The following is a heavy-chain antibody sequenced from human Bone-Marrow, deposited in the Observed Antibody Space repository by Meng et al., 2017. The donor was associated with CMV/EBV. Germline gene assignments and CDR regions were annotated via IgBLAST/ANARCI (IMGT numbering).Heavy chain of an antibody. CDR1: GFTFTDQW. CDR2: INIDGSGT. J-gene: IGHJ4*02. Sequence: GESLKISCAASGFTFTDQWMHWIRQVPGKGLLCVSRINIDGSGTTYADSVNGRFTISRDNAKNTVYLQMNSLRADDTAIYYCAKDGVHTTDYWGQGVLVTLSS. V-gene: IGHV3-74*01. CDR3: AKDGVHTTDY. D-gene: IGHD1-26*01.